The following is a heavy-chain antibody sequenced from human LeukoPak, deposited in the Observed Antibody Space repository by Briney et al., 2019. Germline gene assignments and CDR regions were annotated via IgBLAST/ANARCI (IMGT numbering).Heavy chain of an antibody. CDR2: IRYDGSNK. J-gene: IGHJ6*03. Sequence: GGSLRLSCAASGFTFSSYGMHWVRQAPGKGLEWVAFIRYDGSNKYYADSVKGRFTISRDNAKNSLYLQMNSLRAEDTSVHYCARDKLGPGGPGYNMDLWGKGTAVSVSS. V-gene: IGHV3-30*02. CDR3: ARDKLGPGGPGYNMDL. CDR1: GFTFSSYG. D-gene: IGHD5-12*01.